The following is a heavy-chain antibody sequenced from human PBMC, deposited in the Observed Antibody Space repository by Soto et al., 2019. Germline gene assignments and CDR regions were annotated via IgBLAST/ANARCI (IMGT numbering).Heavy chain of an antibody. D-gene: IGHD6-13*01. CDR3: ARQRYSSSWYNSGTYYFDY. CDR1: GYSFTSYW. V-gene: IGHV5-51*01. Sequence: GGSLKISCKGSGYSFTSYWIGWVRQMPGKGLEWMGLIYPGDSDTRYSPSFQGQVTISADKSISTAYLQWSSLKASDTAMYYCARQRYSSSWYNSGTYYFDYWGQGTLVTVSS. CDR2: IYPGDSDT. J-gene: IGHJ4*02.